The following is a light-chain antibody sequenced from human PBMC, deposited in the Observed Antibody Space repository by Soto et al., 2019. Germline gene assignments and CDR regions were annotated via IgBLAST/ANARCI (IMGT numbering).Light chain of an antibody. Sequence: DIVMTQSPATLSVSPGERATLSCRASQTVSSNVGWYQQKPGQAPRLLIYGASTRATGIPDRFSGSGSGTDFTLTISSLQSEDSAIYYCQQYHNWPPYTFGQGTKLEIK. CDR3: QQYHNWPPYT. J-gene: IGKJ2*01. CDR1: QTVSSN. V-gene: IGKV3-15*01. CDR2: GAS.